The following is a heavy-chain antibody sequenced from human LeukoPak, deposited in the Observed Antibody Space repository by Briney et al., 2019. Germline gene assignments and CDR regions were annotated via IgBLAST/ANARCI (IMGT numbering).Heavy chain of an antibody. Sequence: ASVKVSCKPSGYTFITNVISWVGQAPGQELEWMGWISDYHGNTNYAQKLQGRVTMPTDTSTNTAYMELRSLRSDDTAVYYCARSAVADTLSAYYFEYWGQGTLVTVSS. D-gene: IGHD6-19*01. V-gene: IGHV1-18*04. CDR1: GYTFITNV. CDR3: ARSAVADTLSAYYFEY. CDR2: ISDYHGNT. J-gene: IGHJ4*02.